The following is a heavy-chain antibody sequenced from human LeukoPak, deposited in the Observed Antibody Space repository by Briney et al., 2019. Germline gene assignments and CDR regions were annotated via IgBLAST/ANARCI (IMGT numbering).Heavy chain of an antibody. CDR1: GFTFSSYS. CDR3: AKFWVFGADTSPPYHRGMDV. V-gene: IGHV3-21*04. CDR2: ISSSSSYI. J-gene: IGHJ6*02. Sequence: GGSLRPSCAASGFTFSSYSMNWVRQAPGKGLEWVSSISSSSSYIYYVDSVKGRFTISRDNAKNSLYLQMNSLRAEDTAVYYCAKFWVFGADTSPPYHRGMDVWGQGTTVTVSS. D-gene: IGHD3-3*01.